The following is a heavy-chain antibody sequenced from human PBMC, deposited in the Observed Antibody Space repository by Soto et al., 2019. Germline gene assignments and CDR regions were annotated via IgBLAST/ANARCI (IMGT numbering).Heavy chain of an antibody. Sequence: SVKVSCKASGGTFSSYAISWVRQAPGQGLEWMGGIIPIFGTANYAQKFQGRVTIIADESTSTAYMELSSLRSEDTAVYYCARSVAAAGTWYYYYGMDVWGQGTTVTVSS. CDR1: GGTFSSYA. V-gene: IGHV1-69*13. D-gene: IGHD6-13*01. CDR3: ARSVAAAGTWYYYYGMDV. CDR2: IIPIFGTA. J-gene: IGHJ6*02.